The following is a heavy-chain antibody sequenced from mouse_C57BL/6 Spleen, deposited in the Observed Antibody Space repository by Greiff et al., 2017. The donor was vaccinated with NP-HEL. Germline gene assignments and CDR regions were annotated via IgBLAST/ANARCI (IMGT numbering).Heavy chain of an antibody. CDR1: GYTFTDYY. CDR2: INPYNGGT. Sequence: EVQLQQSGPVLVKPGASVKMSCKASGYTFTDYYMNWVKQSHGKSLEWIGVINPYNGGTSYNQKFKGKATLTVDKSSSTAYMELNSLTSEDSAVYDCARSTMAPWFAYWGQGTLVTVSA. V-gene: IGHV1-19*01. CDR3: ARSTMAPWFAY. D-gene: IGHD2-1*01. J-gene: IGHJ3*01.